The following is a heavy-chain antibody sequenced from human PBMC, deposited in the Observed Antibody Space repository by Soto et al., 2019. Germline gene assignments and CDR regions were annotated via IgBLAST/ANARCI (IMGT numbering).Heavy chain of an antibody. J-gene: IGHJ4*02. CDR1: GGSISSVGYH. CDR3: AREAPYCSSPSCYGRFDY. D-gene: IGHD2-2*01. V-gene: IGHV4-31*03. CDR2: IYYSGST. Sequence: SVTLSLTCTVSGGSISSVGYHWSWIRQHPGKGLEWIGYIYYSGSTYYNPSLKSRVTISVDTPKNQFSLKLSSVTAADTAVYYFAREAPYCSSPSCYGRFDYWGQGTLVTVSS.